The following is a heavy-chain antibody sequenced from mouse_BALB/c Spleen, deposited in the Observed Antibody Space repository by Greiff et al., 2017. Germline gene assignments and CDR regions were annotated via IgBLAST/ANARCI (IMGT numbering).Heavy chain of an antibody. D-gene: IGHD1-1*01. V-gene: IGHV1-69*02. J-gene: IGHJ3*01. CDR2: IYPSDSYT. Sequence: QVQLQQPGAELVRPGASVKLSCKASGYTFTSYWINWVKQRPGQGLEWIGNIYPSDSYTNYNQKFKDKATLTVDKSSSTAHMQLSSPTSEDSAVYYCTRGDYYGSFAYWGQGTLVTVSA. CDR1: GYTFTSYW. CDR3: TRGDYYGSFAY.